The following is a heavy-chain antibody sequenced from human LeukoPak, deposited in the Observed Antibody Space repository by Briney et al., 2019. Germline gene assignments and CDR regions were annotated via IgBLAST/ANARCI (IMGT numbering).Heavy chain of an antibody. Sequence: GGSLRLSCEASGFTFSSYVMHWVRQAPGKGLEWVAFIRYDGSYKYYADSVKGRFTISRDNSKNTLYLQMNSLRAEDTAVYYCAKDPRDHSYGWSWRYFDYWGQGTLVTVSS. CDR2: IRYDGSYK. D-gene: IGHD5-18*01. V-gene: IGHV3-30*02. CDR3: AKDPRDHSYGWSWRYFDY. J-gene: IGHJ4*02. CDR1: GFTFSSYV.